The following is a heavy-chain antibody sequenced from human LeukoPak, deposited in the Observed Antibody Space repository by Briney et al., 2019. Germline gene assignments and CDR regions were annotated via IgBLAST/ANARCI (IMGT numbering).Heavy chain of an antibody. CDR2: INHSGST. Sequence: SETLSLTCAVYGGSFSGYYWSWIRQPPGKGLEWIGEINHSGSTNYNPSLKSRVTISVDTSKNQFSLKLSSVTAADTAVYYCARGQWQLAGDYYYGMDVWGQGTMVTVSS. J-gene: IGHJ6*02. CDR1: GGSFSGYY. CDR3: ARGQWQLAGDYYYGMDV. D-gene: IGHD6-6*01. V-gene: IGHV4-34*01.